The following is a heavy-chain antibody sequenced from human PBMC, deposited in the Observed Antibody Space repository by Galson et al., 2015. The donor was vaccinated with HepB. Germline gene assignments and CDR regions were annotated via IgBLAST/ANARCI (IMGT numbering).Heavy chain of an antibody. D-gene: IGHD2-21*02. CDR2: ISYDGSNK. J-gene: IGHJ4*02. CDR3: ARDGGDFHYYFDY. CDR1: GFTFSSYA. Sequence: LRLSCAASGFTFSSYAMHWVRQAPGKGLEWVAVISYDGSNKYYADSVKGRFTISRDNSKNTLYLQMNSLRAEDTAVYYCARDGGDFHYYFDYWGQGTLVTVSS. V-gene: IGHV3-30*04.